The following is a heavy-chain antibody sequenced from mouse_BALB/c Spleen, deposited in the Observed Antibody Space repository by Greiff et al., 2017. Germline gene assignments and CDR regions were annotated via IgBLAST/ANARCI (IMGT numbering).Heavy chain of an antibody. CDR3: ARSTTATSFAY. J-gene: IGHJ3*01. D-gene: IGHD1-2*01. V-gene: IGHV1-4*01. CDR2: INPSSGYT. Sequence: QVQLQQSGAELARPGASVKMSCKASGYTFTSYTMHWVKQRPGQGLEWIGYINPSSGYTNYNQKFKDKATLTADKSSSTAYMQLSSLTSEDSAVYYCARSTTATSFAYWGQGTLVTVSA. CDR1: GYTFTSYT.